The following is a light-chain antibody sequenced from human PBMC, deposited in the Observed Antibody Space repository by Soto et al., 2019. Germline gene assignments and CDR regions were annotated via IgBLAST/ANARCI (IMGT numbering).Light chain of an antibody. CDR1: NIDVGSYNL. CDR3: CSYAGSSTYV. Sequence: GQKSVVSGTRINIDVGSYNLVSWYQQHPGKAPKLMIYEGSKRPSGVSNRFSGSKSGNTASLTISGLQAEDGADYYCCSYAGSSTYVFGTGTKVTVL. V-gene: IGLV2-23*01. CDR2: EGS. J-gene: IGLJ1*01.